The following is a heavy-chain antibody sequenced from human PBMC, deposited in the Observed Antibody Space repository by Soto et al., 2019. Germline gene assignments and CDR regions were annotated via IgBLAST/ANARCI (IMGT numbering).Heavy chain of an antibody. D-gene: IGHD2-2*01. V-gene: IGHV3-33*01. Sequence: QVHLVESGGGVVQPGRSLRLSCAASGFTFNNYGMHWVRQAPGKGLEWVAVIWHDESNKFYVDSVKGRFTVSRDSSKNTLYLQMNSLRAEDTAVYYCARFSTTWEFDKWGQGTLVTVSS. CDR2: IWHDESNK. CDR3: ARFSTTWEFDK. J-gene: IGHJ4*02. CDR1: GFTFNNYG.